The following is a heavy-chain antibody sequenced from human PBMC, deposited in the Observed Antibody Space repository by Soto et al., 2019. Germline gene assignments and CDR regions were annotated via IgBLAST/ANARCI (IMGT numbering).Heavy chain of an antibody. CDR2: MNPNSGNT. D-gene: IGHD3-3*01. V-gene: IGHV1-8*01. CDR1: GYTFTSYD. Sequence: ASVKVSCKASGYTFTSYDINWVRQATGQGLEWMGWMNPNSGNTGYAQKFQGRVTMTRNTSISTAYMELSSLRSEDTAVYYCARVGWYYDFWSGYYNRALNWFDPWGQGTLVTVSS. CDR3: ARVGWYYDFWSGYYNRALNWFDP. J-gene: IGHJ5*02.